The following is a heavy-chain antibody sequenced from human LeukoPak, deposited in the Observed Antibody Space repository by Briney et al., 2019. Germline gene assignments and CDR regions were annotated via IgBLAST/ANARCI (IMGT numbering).Heavy chain of an antibody. V-gene: IGHV4-61*02. Sequence: SETLSLTRSVSGGSISSGSYYWSWIRQPAGKGLEWIGRIYSSGSTNYNPSLKSRVTISVDTSKNQFSLKLSSVTAADTAVYYCARAGLGIATKFDPWGQGTLVTVSS. CDR1: GGSISSGSYY. J-gene: IGHJ5*02. CDR2: IYSSGST. D-gene: IGHD6-13*01. CDR3: ARAGLGIATKFDP.